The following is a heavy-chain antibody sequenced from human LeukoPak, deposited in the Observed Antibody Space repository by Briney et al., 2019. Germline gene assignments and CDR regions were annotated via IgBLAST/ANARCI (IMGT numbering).Heavy chain of an antibody. Sequence: WASVTVSCKVSGYTLTELSMHWVRQARGNGLEWMGGFDPEDGETIYAQKFQGRVTMTEDTSTDTAYMELSSLRSEDTAVYYCATITNIVVVPAGNHAAYFQHWGQGTLVTVSS. CDR3: ATITNIVVVPAGNHAAYFQH. V-gene: IGHV1-24*01. J-gene: IGHJ1*01. CDR1: GYTLTELS. CDR2: FDPEDGET. D-gene: IGHD2-2*01.